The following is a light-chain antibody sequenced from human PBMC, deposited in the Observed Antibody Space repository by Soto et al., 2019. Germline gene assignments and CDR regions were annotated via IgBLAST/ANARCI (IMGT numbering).Light chain of an antibody. CDR3: QQYNSYSRT. Sequence: DIQMTQSPSTLSASVGDRVTITCRASQSISSWLAWYQQKPGKAPKLLIYKASSLQSGVPSRFSGSGSGTEFTLTSRRLQPDDFATYYCQQYNSYSRTFGQGTKVEIK. J-gene: IGKJ1*01. V-gene: IGKV1-5*03. CDR2: KAS. CDR1: QSISSW.